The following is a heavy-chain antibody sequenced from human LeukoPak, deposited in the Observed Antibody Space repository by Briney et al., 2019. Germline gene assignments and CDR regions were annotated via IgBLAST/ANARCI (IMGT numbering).Heavy chain of an antibody. CDR3: ARGNMTTVTTKLYYYYGMDV. D-gene: IGHD4-17*01. V-gene: IGHV3-64*01. Sequence: GGSLRLSCAASGFTFSSYAMYWVRQAPGKGLEYVSAISSNGGSTYYANSVKGRFTISRDNSKNTLYLQMGSLRAEDMAVYYCARGNMTTVTTKLYYYYGMDVWGQGTTVTVSS. CDR2: ISSNGGST. J-gene: IGHJ6*02. CDR1: GFTFSSYA.